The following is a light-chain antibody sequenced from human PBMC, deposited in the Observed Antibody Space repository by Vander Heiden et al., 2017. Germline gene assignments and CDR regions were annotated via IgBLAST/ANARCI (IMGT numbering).Light chain of an antibody. J-gene: IGLJ2*01. CDR1: SSDACGYTY. V-gene: IGLV2-8*01. Sequence: QSALTQPPSASGSPGQSVTVSCTGTSSDACGYTYVSRYQQHPGKAPNLMIYEVTKRPSGVPDRFSGSKSGNTASLTVSGLQAEDEADYYCISYAGSNNLVFGGGTKLTVL. CDR3: ISYAGSNNLV. CDR2: EVT.